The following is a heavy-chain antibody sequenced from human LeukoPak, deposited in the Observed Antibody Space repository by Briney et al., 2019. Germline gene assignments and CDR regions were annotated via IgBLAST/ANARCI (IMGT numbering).Heavy chain of an antibody. J-gene: IGHJ4*02. CDR3: ARERIQLWSHFDY. Sequence: ASVKVSCKASGGTFSSYAISWVRQAPGQGLEWMGRIIPIFGIANYAQKFQGGVTITADKSTSTAYMELSSLRSEDTAVYYCARERIQLWSHFDYWGQGTLVTVSS. CDR1: GGTFSSYA. CDR2: IIPIFGIA. D-gene: IGHD5-18*01. V-gene: IGHV1-69*04.